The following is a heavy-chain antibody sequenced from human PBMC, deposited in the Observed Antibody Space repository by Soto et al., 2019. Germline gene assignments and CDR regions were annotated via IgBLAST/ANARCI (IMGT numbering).Heavy chain of an antibody. CDR2: IIPIFGTA. V-gene: IGHV1-69*13. J-gene: IGHJ6*02. D-gene: IGHD3-3*01. CDR1: GGTFSSYA. Sequence: GASVKVSCKASGGTFSSYAISWVRQAPGQGLEWMGGIIPIFGTANYAQKFQGRVTITADESTSTAYMELSSLRSEDTAVYYCARDMEIFGVVIIREYYYYYYGMDVWGQGTTVTVSS. CDR3: ARDMEIFGVVIIREYYYYYYGMDV.